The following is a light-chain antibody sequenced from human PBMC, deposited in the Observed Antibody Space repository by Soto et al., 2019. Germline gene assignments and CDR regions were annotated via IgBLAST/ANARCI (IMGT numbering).Light chain of an antibody. Sequence: EIRMTGSPSTLSAAVGERVAVTFRASQSISSWLAWYQQKPGKAPKLLIYDASSLESGVPSRFSGSGSGTEFTLTISSLQPDDFATYYCQQYNSYPLTFGGGTKVDIK. CDR1: QSISSW. J-gene: IGKJ4*01. V-gene: IGKV1-5*01. CDR2: DAS. CDR3: QQYNSYPLT.